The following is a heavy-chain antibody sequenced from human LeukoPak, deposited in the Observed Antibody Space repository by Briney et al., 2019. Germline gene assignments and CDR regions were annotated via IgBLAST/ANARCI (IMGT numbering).Heavy chain of an antibody. CDR2: IYYSGST. CDR3: TRGSGGANYCDY. J-gene: IGHJ4*02. CDR1: GVSISSYY. D-gene: IGHD3-10*01. Sequence: SETLSLTCSVSGVSISSYYWIWLRQPPGKGLEWIGYIYYSGSTNYNPSLKSGVTISVHKTKNHFFLLLIYITAPDTAVFYYTRGSGGANYCDYWGQGDLVSVSS. V-gene: IGHV4-59*12.